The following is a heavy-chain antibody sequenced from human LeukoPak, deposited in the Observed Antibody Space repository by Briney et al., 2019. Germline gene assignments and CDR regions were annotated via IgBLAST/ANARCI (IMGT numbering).Heavy chain of an antibody. J-gene: IGHJ4*02. CDR3: ARDMDTAMGGLDY. CDR2: IIPIFGTA. D-gene: IGHD5-18*01. CDR1: GGTFSSYA. V-gene: IGHV1-69*06. Sequence: ASVKVSCKASGGTFSSYAISWVRQAPGQGLEWMGGIIPIFGTANCAQKFQGRVTITADKSTSTAYMELSSLRSEDTAVYYCARDMDTAMGGLDYWGQGTLVTVSS.